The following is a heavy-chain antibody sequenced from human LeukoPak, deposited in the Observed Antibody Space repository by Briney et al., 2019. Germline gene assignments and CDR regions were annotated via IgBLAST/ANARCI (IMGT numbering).Heavy chain of an antibody. Sequence: SQTLSLTCAISGDSVSSNRVTWNWIRQSPSRGLERLGRTYYRSKWSNDYSESVKSRITISPDTSKNQFSLQLKSVTPEDTAVYYCARVSGGVFEYWGQGTLVTVSS. CDR1: GDSVSSNRVT. V-gene: IGHV6-1*01. J-gene: IGHJ4*02. CDR2: TYYRSKWSN. D-gene: IGHD2-8*02. CDR3: ARVSGGVFEY.